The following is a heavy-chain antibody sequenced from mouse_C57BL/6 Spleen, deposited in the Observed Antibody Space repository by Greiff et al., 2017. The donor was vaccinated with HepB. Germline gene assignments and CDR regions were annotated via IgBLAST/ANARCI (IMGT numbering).Heavy chain of an antibody. J-gene: IGHJ3*01. Sequence: VQLKESGPELVKPGASVKISCKASGYTFTDYYMNWVKQSHGKSLEWIGDINPNNGGTSYNQKFKGKATLTVDKSSSTAYMELRSLTSEDSAVYYCARNPRGFAYWGQGTLVTVSA. CDR2: INPNNGGT. CDR1: GYTFTDYY. CDR3: ARNPRGFAY. V-gene: IGHV1-26*01.